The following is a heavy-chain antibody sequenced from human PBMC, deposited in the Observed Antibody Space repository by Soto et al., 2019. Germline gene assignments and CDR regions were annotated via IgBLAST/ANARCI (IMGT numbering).Heavy chain of an antibody. D-gene: IGHD3-9*01. CDR3: ARVDWGLWYFDL. CDR1: GVSVSSATYY. J-gene: IGHJ2*01. V-gene: IGHV4-61*01. CDR2: RYYNGIT. Sequence: QVQLQESGPRLVKPSETLSLTCTVSGVSVSSATYYWSWIRQPPGKGLEWIGFRYYNGITNYNPSLKSRATISADTSKNQFSLRLSSVTAADTAVYHCARVDWGLWYFDLWGRGTLVTVSS.